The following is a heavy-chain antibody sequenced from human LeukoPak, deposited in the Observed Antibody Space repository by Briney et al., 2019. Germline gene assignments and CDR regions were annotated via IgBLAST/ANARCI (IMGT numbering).Heavy chain of an antibody. V-gene: IGHV4-4*07. CDR3: ARDSEGWASAYYYYYMDV. CDR2: INSRGST. D-gene: IGHD3-16*01. CDR1: GGSISSDY. Sequence: PSGTLSLTCTVSGGSISSDYWSWIRQPAGKGLDWIGRINSRGSTKYNPSLKSRVTLSIDTSKNQFSLRLTSVTAADTAVYYCARDSEGWASAYYYYYMDVWGNGTTVTVSS. J-gene: IGHJ6*03.